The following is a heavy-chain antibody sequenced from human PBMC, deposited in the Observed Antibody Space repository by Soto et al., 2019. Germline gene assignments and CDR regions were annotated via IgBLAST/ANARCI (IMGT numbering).Heavy chain of an antibody. J-gene: IGHJ4*02. CDR3: ASGGSGYYSFDY. Sequence: SETLSLTCTVSGGSISSGDYYWSWIRQPPGKGLEWIGHIYYSGSTYYNPSLKSRVTISVDTSKNQFSLKLSSVTAADTAVYYCASGGSGYYSFDYWGQGTLVTVSS. D-gene: IGHD3-22*01. V-gene: IGHV4-30-4*01. CDR2: IYYSGST. CDR1: GGSISSGDYY.